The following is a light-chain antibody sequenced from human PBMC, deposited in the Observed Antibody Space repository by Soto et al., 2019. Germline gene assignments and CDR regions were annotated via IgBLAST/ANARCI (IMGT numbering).Light chain of an antibody. CDR3: MQSIQLPWT. J-gene: IGKJ1*01. V-gene: IGKV2D-29*01. Sequence: DIVMTQSPLSLPVTPGEPACISCRSSHSLLHSNGYNFLDWYLQKPGQPPQLLIYEVSSRFSGVPYRFSGSGSGTDFTLKISRVEAEDVGVYYCMQSIQLPWTFGQGTKVDIK. CDR1: HSLLHSNGYNF. CDR2: EVS.